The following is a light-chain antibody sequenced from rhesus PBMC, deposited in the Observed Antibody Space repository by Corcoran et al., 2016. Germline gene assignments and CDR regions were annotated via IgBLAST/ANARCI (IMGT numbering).Light chain of an antibody. V-gene: IGKV1-38*01. CDR1: QTIYSD. Sequence: DIQMTQSPSALSASVGDRVTISCRASQTIYSDLAWYQQKPGKAPKLLIYAASNLQSGVPSRFSGIGDGTDFTLTISSLQPEDFAVYYCQQRNSYPLTFGGGTKVEIK. CDR2: AAS. CDR3: QQRNSYPLT. J-gene: IGKJ4*01.